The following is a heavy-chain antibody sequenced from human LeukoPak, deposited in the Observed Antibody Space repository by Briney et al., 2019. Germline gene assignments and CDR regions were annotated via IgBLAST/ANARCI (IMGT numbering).Heavy chain of an antibody. D-gene: IGHD3-22*01. J-gene: IGHJ4*02. V-gene: IGHV2-5*02. CDR2: IYWDDDK. Sequence: SGPTLVKPTQTLTLTCTFSGFSLSTSGVGVGWIRQPPGKALEWLALIYWDDDKRYSPSLKSRLTITKDTSKIQVVLTMTNMDPVDTATYYCAHRPGDSSGYYYAFDYWGQGTLVTVSS. CDR1: GFSLSTSGVG. CDR3: AHRPGDSSGYYYAFDY.